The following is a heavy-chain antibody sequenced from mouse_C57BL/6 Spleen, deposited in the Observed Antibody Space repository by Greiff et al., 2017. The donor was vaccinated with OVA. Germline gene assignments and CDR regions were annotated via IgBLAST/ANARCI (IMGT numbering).Heavy chain of an antibody. D-gene: IGHD2-5*01. J-gene: IGHJ2*01. CDR1: GYTFTDYN. CDR2: INPNNGGT. V-gene: IGHV1-22*01. CDR3: ARTVYYSNYVDY. Sequence: VQLQQSGPELVKPGASVKMSCKASGYTFTDYNMHWVKQSHGKSLEWIGYINPNNGGTSYNQKFKGKATLTVNKSSSTAYMELRSLTSEDSAVYYCARTVYYSNYVDYWGQGTTLTVSS.